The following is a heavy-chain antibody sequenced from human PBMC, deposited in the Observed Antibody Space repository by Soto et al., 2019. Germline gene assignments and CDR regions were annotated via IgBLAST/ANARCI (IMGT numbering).Heavy chain of an antibody. Sequence: PGGSLRLSCAASGFTVSSNYMSWVRQAPGKGLEWVSVIYSGGSTYYADSVKGRFTISRDNSKNTLYLQMNSLRAEDTAVYYCARDRFYGPAAREYFQHWGQGTLVTVSS. V-gene: IGHV3-53*01. D-gene: IGHD4-17*01. CDR3: ARDRFYGPAAREYFQH. CDR1: GFTVSSNY. J-gene: IGHJ1*01. CDR2: IYSGGST.